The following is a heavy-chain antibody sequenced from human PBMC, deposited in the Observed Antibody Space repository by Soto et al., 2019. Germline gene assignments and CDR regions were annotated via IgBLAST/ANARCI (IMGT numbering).Heavy chain of an antibody. V-gene: IGHV1-2*04. D-gene: IGHD2-15*01. CDR3: ARGGIVVVVAATRGYYYGMDV. CDR2: INPNSGGT. CDR1: GYTFTGYY. Sequence: ASVKVSCKASGYTFTGYYMLWVRQAPGQGLEWMGWINPNSGGTNYAQKFQGWVTVTRDTSISTAYMELSRLRSDDTAVYYCARGGIVVVVAATRGYYYGMDVWGQGTTVTVSS. J-gene: IGHJ6*02.